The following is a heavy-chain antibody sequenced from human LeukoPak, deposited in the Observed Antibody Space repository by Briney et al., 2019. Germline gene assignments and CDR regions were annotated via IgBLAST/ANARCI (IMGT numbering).Heavy chain of an antibody. D-gene: IGHD3-22*01. CDR2: ISYSGITI. J-gene: IGHJ4*02. CDR3: ASGSAYYDSSGYYWGRFDY. Sequence: PGGSLRLSCEASGFTFSDYSMSWIRQAPGKGLGWVSYISYSGITIYYADSVKGRFTISRDNAKTSLFLQMDSLRAEDTAVYYCASGSAYYDSSGYYWGRFDYWGQGTLVTVSS. CDR1: GFTFSDYS. V-gene: IGHV3-11*01.